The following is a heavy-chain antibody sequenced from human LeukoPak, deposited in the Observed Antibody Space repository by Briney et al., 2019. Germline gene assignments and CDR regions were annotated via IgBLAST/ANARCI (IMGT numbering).Heavy chain of an antibody. J-gene: IGHJ4*02. CDR2: ISAYNGNT. Sequence: ASVKVSCKASGYTFTSYGISLVRQAPGQGLEWMGWISAYNGNTNYAQKLQGRVTMTTDTSTSTPYMELRSLRSDDTAVYYCAREDDYGDYYFDYWGQGTLVTVSS. V-gene: IGHV1-18*01. D-gene: IGHD4-17*01. CDR3: AREDDYGDYYFDY. CDR1: GYTFTSYG.